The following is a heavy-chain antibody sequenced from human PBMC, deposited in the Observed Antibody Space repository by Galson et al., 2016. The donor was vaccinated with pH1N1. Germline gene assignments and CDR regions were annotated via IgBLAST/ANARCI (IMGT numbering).Heavy chain of an antibody. D-gene: IGHD3-9*01. V-gene: IGHV4-61*02. CDR3: ARDRAPKYFAGLSYFDS. Sequence: TLSLTCTVSGVSVNSPTYYWSWIRQPAGKGLEWIGRFHTSGSTNYKPSLNSRVTISVDTSTNRFSLQLNSVTATDTAVYYCARDRAPKYFAGLSYFDSWGRGTLAAVS. CDR2: FHTSGST. CDR1: GVSVNSPTYY. J-gene: IGHJ4*02.